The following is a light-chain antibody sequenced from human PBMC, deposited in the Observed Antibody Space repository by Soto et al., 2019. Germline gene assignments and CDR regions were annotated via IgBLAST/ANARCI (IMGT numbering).Light chain of an antibody. CDR3: QQYGSSPRT. CDR1: QSVSSN. V-gene: IGKV3-20*01. J-gene: IGKJ1*01. CDR2: GAS. Sequence: EIAMTQSPATLSVSPGEGAILSCRASQSVSSNLAWYQQRSGQSPRLLIYGASSRATGIPDRFSGSGSGTDFTLTISRLEPEDFAVYYCQQYGSSPRTFGQGPKVDIK.